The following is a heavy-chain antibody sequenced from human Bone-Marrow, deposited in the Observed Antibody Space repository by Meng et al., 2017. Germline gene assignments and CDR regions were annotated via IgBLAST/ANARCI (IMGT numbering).Heavy chain of an antibody. V-gene: IGHV1-69*06. Sequence: SVKVSCKASGYTFTSYGISWVRQAPGQGLEWMGGIIPIFGTANYAQKFQGRVTITADKSTSTAYMELSSLRSEDTAVYYCARAPPELLWFGECDVWGQGTTVTVSS. CDR1: GYTFTSYG. D-gene: IGHD3-10*01. CDR3: ARAPPELLWFGECDV. CDR2: IIPIFGTA. J-gene: IGHJ6*02.